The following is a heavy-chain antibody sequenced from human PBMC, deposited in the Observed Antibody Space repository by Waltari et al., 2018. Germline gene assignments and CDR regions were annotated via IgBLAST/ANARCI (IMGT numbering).Heavy chain of an antibody. CDR2: INHSGST. CDR3: ARGAGGSEESGAVHDAFDI. J-gene: IGHJ3*02. Sequence: QVQLQQWGAGLLKPSETLSLTCAVYGGSFSGYYWSWIRQPPGKGLEGIGEINHSGSTNYNPSLKSRVTISVDTSKNQFSRKLSSVTAADTAVYYCARGAGGSEESGAVHDAFDIWGQGTMVTVSS. CDR1: GGSFSGYY. D-gene: IGHD2-8*02. V-gene: IGHV4-34*01.